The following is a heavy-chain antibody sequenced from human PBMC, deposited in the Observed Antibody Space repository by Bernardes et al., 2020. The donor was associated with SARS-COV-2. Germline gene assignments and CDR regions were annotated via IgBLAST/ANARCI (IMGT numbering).Heavy chain of an antibody. CDR2: INPNSGGT. V-gene: IGHV1-2*04. J-gene: IGHJ4*02. D-gene: IGHD3-22*01. CDR3: ARGSEGLSYYYDKSGYSLDS. Sequence: ASVKVSCKASGYTFSGYYIHWVRQAPGHGLEWMGWINPNSGGTRYSKRFQDWVTMTKDTSISTAYLDLSRLTSNDTAVYFCARGSEGLSYYYDKSGYSLDSCGQGTLLTVSS. CDR1: GYTFSGYY.